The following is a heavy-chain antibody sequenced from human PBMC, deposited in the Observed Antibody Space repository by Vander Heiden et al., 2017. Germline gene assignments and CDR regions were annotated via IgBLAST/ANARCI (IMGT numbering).Heavy chain of an antibody. Sequence: QVQLVESVGGVVQPGRSLSPSCAASGLPLSSYGMDWVSQGPGKGLEWVAVRSNDGSNKYYADSVKGRFTISRDNSKNTLYLQMNSLRAEDTAVYYCAKVLLYQEGMDVWGQGTTVTVSS. CDR3: AKVLLYQEGMDV. V-gene: IGHV3-30*18. J-gene: IGHJ6*02. D-gene: IGHD2-15*01. CDR1: GLPLSSYG. CDR2: RSNDGSNK.